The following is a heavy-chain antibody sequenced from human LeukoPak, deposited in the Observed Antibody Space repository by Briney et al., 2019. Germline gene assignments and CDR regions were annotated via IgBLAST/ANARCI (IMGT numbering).Heavy chain of an antibody. V-gene: IGHV1-18*01. CDR3: ARIAARHLDYYFDY. CDR1: GFTFTNYG. D-gene: IGHD6-6*01. Sequence: ASVKVSCTASGFTFTNYGFSWVRQAPGQGLEWMGWISAYNGETKYAQKLQGRVTMSTDTSTRTAYMEMRSLRSDDTAVYYCARIAARHLDYYFDYWGQGTLVTVS. J-gene: IGHJ4*02. CDR2: ISAYNGET.